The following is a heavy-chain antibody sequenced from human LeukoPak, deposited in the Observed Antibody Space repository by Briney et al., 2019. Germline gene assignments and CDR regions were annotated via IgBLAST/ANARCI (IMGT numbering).Heavy chain of an antibody. CDR1: GGSISSYY. D-gene: IGHD3-3*01. CDR3: ARTVPGSYDFWSGYRGSFDY. V-gene: IGHV4-59*06. J-gene: IGHJ4*02. Sequence: SETLSLTCTVSGGSISSYYWSWIRQPPGKGLEWIGYIYYSGSTYYNPSLKSRVTISVDTSKNQFSLKLSSVTAADTAVYYCARTVPGSYDFWSGYRGSFDYWGQGTLVTVSS. CDR2: IYYSGST.